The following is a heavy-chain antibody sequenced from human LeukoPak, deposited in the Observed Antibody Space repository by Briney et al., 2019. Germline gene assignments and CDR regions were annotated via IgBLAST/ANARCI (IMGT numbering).Heavy chain of an antibody. CDR3: ARDGTTNRYNWFDS. CDR2: ISDSGTTE. J-gene: IGHJ5*01. D-gene: IGHD2-8*01. Sequence: GGSLRPSCAASGFSLSSFQMNWVRQAPGKGLEWISYISDSGTTEYYADSVKGRFTISRDNAKNSLYLQMNSLTGEDTALYYCARDGTTNRYNWFDSWGQGTLVTVSS. V-gene: IGHV3-48*03. CDR1: GFSLSSFQ.